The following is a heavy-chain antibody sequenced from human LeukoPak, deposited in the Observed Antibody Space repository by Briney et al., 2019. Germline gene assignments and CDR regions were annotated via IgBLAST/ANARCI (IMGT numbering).Heavy chain of an antibody. CDR3: AREWQYAPDY. Sequence: PGGSLRLSCAASGFNFNIYHMNWVRQALGKGLEWLSSISSRNGTIYYADSVRGRFTLSRDNAENSLYLQMRSLTDEDTAVYYCAREWQYAPDYWGQGTLVTVSS. J-gene: IGHJ4*02. D-gene: IGHD2-2*01. V-gene: IGHV3-48*02. CDR1: GFNFNIYH. CDR2: ISSRNGTI.